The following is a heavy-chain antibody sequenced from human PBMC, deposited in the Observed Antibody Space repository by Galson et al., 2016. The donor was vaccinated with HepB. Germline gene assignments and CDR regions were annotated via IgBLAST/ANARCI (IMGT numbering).Heavy chain of an antibody. CDR2: IKSRADGGTA. CDR3: TREEAAWIQLSFEGSFSDY. CDR1: GFTFSNAW. Sequence: SLRLSCAASGFTFSNAWMTWIRQAPGRGLEWVARIKSRADGGTADYSAPVKSRFTISRDDSKDTVYLQMNSLKTEDTAVYWCTREEAAWIQLSFEGSFSDYWGRGTLVTVSS. J-gene: IGHJ4*02. D-gene: IGHD5-18*01. V-gene: IGHV3-15*01.